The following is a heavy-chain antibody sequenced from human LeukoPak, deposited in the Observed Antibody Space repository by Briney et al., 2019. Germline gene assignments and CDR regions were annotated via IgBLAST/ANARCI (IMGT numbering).Heavy chain of an antibody. Sequence: SQTLSLTCTVSGGSISSGGYCWSWIRQHPGKGLEWIGYIYYSGSTYYNPSLKSRVTISVDTPKNEFSLKLSSVNAADTAVYYCARGVVVVQAEYGEDWWYSDLWGRGTLVTVSS. D-gene: IGHD2-2*01. CDR2: IYYSGST. CDR1: GGSISSGGYC. J-gene: IGHJ2*01. V-gene: IGHV4-31*03. CDR3: ARGVVVVQAEYGEDWWYSDL.